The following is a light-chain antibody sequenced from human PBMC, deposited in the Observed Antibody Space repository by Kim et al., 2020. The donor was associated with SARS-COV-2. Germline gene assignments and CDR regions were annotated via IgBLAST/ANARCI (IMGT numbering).Light chain of an antibody. CDR3: NSRDNNDNVL. V-gene: IGLV3-19*01. CDR2: GKN. J-gene: IGLJ2*01. CDR1: SLRTYY. Sequence: GLGQNVRIKCQGDSLRTYYTTWFQQKPGQAPIVVFYGKNNRPSGIPDRFSGSSSGNTASLTITATQAGDEADYYCNSRDNNDNVLFGGGTKVTVL.